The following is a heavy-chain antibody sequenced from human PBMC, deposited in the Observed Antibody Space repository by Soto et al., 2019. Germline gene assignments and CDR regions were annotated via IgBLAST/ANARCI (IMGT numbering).Heavy chain of an antibody. CDR1: GGTFSSYA. Sequence: QVQLVQSGAEVKKPGSSVKVSCKASGGTFSSYAISWVRQAPGQGLEWMGGIIPIFGTANYAQKFQGRVTITADKSISTAYMEVSSVGCEDRALYYWARGGNCRGGTFYWNKAFAIWGKGTMVTVSS. CDR3: ARGGNCRGGTFYWNKAFAI. V-gene: IGHV1-69*06. D-gene: IGHD2-15*01. J-gene: IGHJ3*02. CDR2: IIPIFGTA.